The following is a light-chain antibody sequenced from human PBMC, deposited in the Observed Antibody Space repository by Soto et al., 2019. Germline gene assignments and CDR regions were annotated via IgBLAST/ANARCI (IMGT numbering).Light chain of an antibody. V-gene: IGKV3-15*01. CDR2: GAT. CDR3: QQYGSSPLT. CDR1: QSVSSN. Sequence: EIVMTPSPATLSVSPGERATLSCRASQSVSSNLAWYQQKPGQAPRLLIYGATTRATGIPARFSGSGSGTEFTLTISSLQAEDFAVYYCQQYGSSPLTFGGGTKVDIK. J-gene: IGKJ4*01.